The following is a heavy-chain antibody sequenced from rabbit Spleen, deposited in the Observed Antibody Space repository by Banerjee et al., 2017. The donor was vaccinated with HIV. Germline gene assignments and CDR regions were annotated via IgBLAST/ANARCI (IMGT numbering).Heavy chain of an antibody. CDR1: GFSFSDGYY. Sequence: QEQLVESGGGLVQPEGSLTLTCTASGFSFSDGYYMSWGRQAPGKGLEWIGCIDGAASGRTYYASWAKGRFTISKTSSTTVTLQMTSLTAADAATYFCARGWVVSSAYSSNLWGQGTLVTVS. CDR3: ARGWVVSSAYSSNL. V-gene: IGHV1S45*01. D-gene: IGHD1-1*01. CDR2: IDGAASGRT. J-gene: IGHJ3*01.